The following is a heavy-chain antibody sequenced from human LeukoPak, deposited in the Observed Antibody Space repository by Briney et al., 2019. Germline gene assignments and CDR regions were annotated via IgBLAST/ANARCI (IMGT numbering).Heavy chain of an antibody. D-gene: IGHD2-2*01. CDR1: GFTFSDYH. CDR2: ISSSGSTI. CDR3: ARDRSPAARGPPAFDI. V-gene: IGHV3-11*04. J-gene: IGHJ3*02. Sequence: GGSLRLSCAASGFTFSDYHMSWIRQAPGKGLEWVSYISSSGSTIYYADSVKGRFTISRDNAKNSLYLQMNSLRAEDTAVYYCARDRSPAARGPPAFDIWGQGTMVTVSS.